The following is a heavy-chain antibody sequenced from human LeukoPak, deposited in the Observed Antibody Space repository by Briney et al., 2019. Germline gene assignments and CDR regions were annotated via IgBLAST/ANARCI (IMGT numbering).Heavy chain of an antibody. CDR3: ARSHEGNLDY. Sequence: SQTLSLTCAISGDSVSRNNAAWNWIRQSPSRGLEWLGRTYYRSKWYNDYAVSVKSRINVNPDTSKNQFSLQLDSVTPEDTAVYYCARSHEGNLDYWDQGTLVTVSS. CDR1: GDSVSRNNAA. J-gene: IGHJ4*02. CDR2: TYYRSKWYN. D-gene: IGHD1-14*01. V-gene: IGHV6-1*01.